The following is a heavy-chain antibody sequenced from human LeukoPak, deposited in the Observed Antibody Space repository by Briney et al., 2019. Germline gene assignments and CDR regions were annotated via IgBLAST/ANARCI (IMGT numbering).Heavy chain of an antibody. J-gene: IGHJ4*02. V-gene: IGHV3-53*01. D-gene: IGHD1-26*01. CDR3: AGGGGVGAQY. CDR1: GFTFSSYE. Sequence: SGGSLRLSCAASGFTFSSYEMNWVRQAPGKGLGWVSVTFIGGNTYYADSVKGRFTISRDNSNNTLYLQMNSLRAEDTAVYYCAGGGGVGAQYWGQGTLVTVSS. CDR2: TFIGGNT.